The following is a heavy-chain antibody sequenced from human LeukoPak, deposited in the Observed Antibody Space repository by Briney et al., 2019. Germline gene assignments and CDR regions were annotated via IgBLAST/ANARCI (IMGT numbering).Heavy chain of an antibody. V-gene: IGHV1-69*06. D-gene: IGHD4-17*01. CDR2: IIPIFGTA. CDR1: GGTFSSYA. CDR3: ARSRAVTSSFDY. Sequence: SVKVSCKASGGTFSSYAISWVRQAPGQGLEWMGGIIPIFGTANYAQKFQGRVTITADKSTSTAYMELSSVTAADTAVYYCARSRAVTSSFDYWGQGNLVTVSS. J-gene: IGHJ4*02.